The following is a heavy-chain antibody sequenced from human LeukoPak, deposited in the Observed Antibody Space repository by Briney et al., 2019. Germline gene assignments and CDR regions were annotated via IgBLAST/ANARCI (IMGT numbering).Heavy chain of an antibody. CDR3: TRGTSSYYDSSGYYKAQRD. CDR1: GGTFSSYA. D-gene: IGHD3-22*01. Sequence: GASVKVSCKASGGTFSSYAISWVRQAPGQGLEWMGGIIPIFGTANYAQKFQGRVTITADESTSTAYMELSSLRSEDTAVYYCTRGTSSYYDSSGYYKAQRDWGQGTLVTVSS. CDR2: IIPIFGTA. J-gene: IGHJ4*02. V-gene: IGHV1-69*13.